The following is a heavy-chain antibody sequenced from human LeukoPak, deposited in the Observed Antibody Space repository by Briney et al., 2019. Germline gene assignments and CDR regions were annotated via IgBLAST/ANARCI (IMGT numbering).Heavy chain of an antibody. D-gene: IGHD5-18*01. V-gene: IGHV1-69*05. CDR3: ARVSYSYGCPSYYYYMDV. CDR1: GGTFSSYA. J-gene: IGHJ6*03. Sequence: SVKVSCKASGGTFSSYAISWVRQAPGQGLEWMGGIIPIFGTANYAQKFQGRVTITTDESTSTAYMELSSLRSEDTAVYYCARVSYSYGCPSYYYYMDVWGKGTTVTVSS. CDR2: IIPIFGTA.